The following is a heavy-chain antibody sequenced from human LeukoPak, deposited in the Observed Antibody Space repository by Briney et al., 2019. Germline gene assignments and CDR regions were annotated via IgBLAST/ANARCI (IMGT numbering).Heavy chain of an antibody. J-gene: IGHJ4*02. V-gene: IGHV3-21*01. Sequence: GGSLRLSCAASGFTFSSYSMNWVRQAPGKGLEWVSSISSSSSYIYYADSVKGRFTISRDNAKNSLYLQMNSLRAEDTAVYYCARARGATTVDYWGQGTLATVSS. CDR3: ARARGATTVDY. CDR1: GFTFSSYS. CDR2: ISSSSSYI. D-gene: IGHD1-26*01.